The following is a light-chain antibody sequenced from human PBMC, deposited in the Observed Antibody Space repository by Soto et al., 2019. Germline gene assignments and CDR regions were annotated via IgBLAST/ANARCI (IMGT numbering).Light chain of an antibody. V-gene: IGKV3-15*01. CDR1: QSVTSN. CDR2: GTF. CDR3: HQRKSWPRT. Sequence: EIVMTQSPATLSVSPGERATLSCRASQSVTSNLAWYQQKPGQAPRLLIYGTFTRATGIPARFSGSGSGTDYTLTISSLEPEDFAVYYCHQRKSWPRTFGQGTKVDI. J-gene: IGKJ1*01.